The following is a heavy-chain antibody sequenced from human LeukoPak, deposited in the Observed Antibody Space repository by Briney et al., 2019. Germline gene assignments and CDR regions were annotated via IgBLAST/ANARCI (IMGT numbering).Heavy chain of an antibody. V-gene: IGHV3-66*01. Sequence: GGSLRLSCAASGFTVSSNYMTWVRQALGKGLEWVSGIYSGGRTYYAESVRGRFTISRDNSNNTLYLQMNSLRVEDTALYYCARGATRTAVAGDWGQGTLVTVSS. J-gene: IGHJ4*02. CDR3: ARGATRTAVAGD. D-gene: IGHD6-19*01. CDR2: IYSGGRT. CDR1: GFTVSSNY.